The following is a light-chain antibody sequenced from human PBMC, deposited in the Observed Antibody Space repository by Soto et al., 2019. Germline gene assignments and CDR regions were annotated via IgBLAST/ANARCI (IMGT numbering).Light chain of an antibody. CDR3: SAWDDSLNGVI. V-gene: IGLV1-44*01. CDR1: YSNIGDNT. J-gene: IGLJ2*01. CDR2: SDD. Sequence: QSVVTQPPSASGTPGQRVTISCSGTYSNIGDNTVNWYQQVPGTAPKLLIYSDDQRPSGVPDRFSGSRSGSSASLAISGLQSDDEADYYCSAWDDSLNGVIFGGVTKLTVL.